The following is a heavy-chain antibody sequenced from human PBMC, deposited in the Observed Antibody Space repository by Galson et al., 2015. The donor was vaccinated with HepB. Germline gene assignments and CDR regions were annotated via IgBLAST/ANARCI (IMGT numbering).Heavy chain of an antibody. CDR1: GFTFSSYS. CDR3: ARDKMATTTPFDY. D-gene: IGHD5-24*01. V-gene: IGHV3-21*01. J-gene: IGHJ4*02. Sequence: SLRLSCAASGFTFSSYSMNWVRQAPGKGLEWVSSISRSSSYIYYADSVKGRFTISRDNAKNSLYLQMNSLRAEYTAVYYCARDKMATTTPFDYWGQGTLVTVSS. CDR2: ISRSSSYI.